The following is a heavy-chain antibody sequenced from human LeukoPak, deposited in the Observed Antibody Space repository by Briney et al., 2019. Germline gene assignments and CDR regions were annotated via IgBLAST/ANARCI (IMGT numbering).Heavy chain of an antibody. CDR1: GYTFTGYY. V-gene: IGHV1-2*02. D-gene: IGHD3-10*01. CDR3: ARDRVVRGPYDRSTDY. J-gene: IGHJ4*02. CDR2: INPNSGGT. Sequence: ASVKVSCKASGYTFTGYYMHWVRQAPGQGLEWMGWINPNSGGTNYAQKFQGRVTMTRDTSISTAYMELSRLRSDDTAVYYCARDRVVRGPYDRSTDYWRQGTLVTVSS.